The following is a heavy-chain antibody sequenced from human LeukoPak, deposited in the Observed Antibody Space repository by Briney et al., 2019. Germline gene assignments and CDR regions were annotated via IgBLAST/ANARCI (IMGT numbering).Heavy chain of an antibody. J-gene: IGHJ4*02. D-gene: IGHD5-24*01. CDR3: ARDKEMRRTWGYFDY. CDR2: ISYDGGNK. CDR1: GFTFSSYA. Sequence: GGSLRLSCAASGFTFSSYAMHWVRQAPGKGLEWVAVISYDGGNKYYADSVKGRFTISRDNSKNTLYLQMNSLRAEDTAVYYCARDKEMRRTWGYFDYWGQGTLVTVSS. V-gene: IGHV3-30*04.